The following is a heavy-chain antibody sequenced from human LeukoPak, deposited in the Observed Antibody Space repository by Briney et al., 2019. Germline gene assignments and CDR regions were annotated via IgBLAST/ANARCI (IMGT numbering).Heavy chain of an antibody. Sequence: GGSLRLSCAASGFTFDDYGMSWVRQAPGKGLEWVSGINWNGGSTVYADSVKGRFTISRDNAKNSLYLQMNSLRAEDTALYYCARVISGGRLRSVYYYYMDVWGKGTTVTVSS. CDR2: INWNGGST. J-gene: IGHJ6*03. CDR1: GFTFDDYG. CDR3: ARVISGGRLRSVYYYYMDV. V-gene: IGHV3-20*04. D-gene: IGHD1-20*01.